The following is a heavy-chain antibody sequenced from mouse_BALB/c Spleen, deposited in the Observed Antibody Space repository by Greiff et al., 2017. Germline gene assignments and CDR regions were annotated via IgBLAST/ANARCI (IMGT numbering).Heavy chain of an antibody. Sequence: VQLKESGPGLVKPSQSLSLTCTVTGYSITSDYAWNWIRQFPGNKLEWMGYISYSGSTSYNPSLKSRISITRDTSKNQFFLQLNSVTTEDTATYYCARNFPFDYWGQGTTLTVSS. CDR3: ARNFPFDY. CDR2: ISYSGST. CDR1: GYSITSDYA. J-gene: IGHJ2*01. V-gene: IGHV3-2*02.